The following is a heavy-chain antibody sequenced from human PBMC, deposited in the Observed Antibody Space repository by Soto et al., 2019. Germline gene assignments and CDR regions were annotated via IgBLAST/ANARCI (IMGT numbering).Heavy chain of an antibody. CDR1: GFSVTTSY. CDR3: ARDRGYCITTSCYDGWFDS. Sequence: GGSLRLSCAVSGFSVTTSYMSWVRQAPGKGLEWVSVIYTDASTYYADSVKGRFTISRDNSENTLYLQMNSLRAEDTAVYYCARDRGYCITTSCYDGWFDSWGQGTPVTVSS. CDR2: IYTDAST. V-gene: IGHV3-53*01. J-gene: IGHJ5*01. D-gene: IGHD2-2*01.